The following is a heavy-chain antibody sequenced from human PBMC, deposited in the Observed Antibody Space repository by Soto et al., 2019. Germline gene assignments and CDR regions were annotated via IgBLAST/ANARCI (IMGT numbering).Heavy chain of an antibody. CDR2: ISGSGGST. V-gene: IGHV3-23*01. J-gene: IGHJ4*02. D-gene: IGHD3-22*01. Sequence: AISGSGGSTYYADSVKGRFTISRDNSKNTLYLQMNSLRAEDTAVYYCAKDYCDSSGYQIYYFDYWGQGTLVTVSS. CDR3: AKDYCDSSGYQIYYFDY.